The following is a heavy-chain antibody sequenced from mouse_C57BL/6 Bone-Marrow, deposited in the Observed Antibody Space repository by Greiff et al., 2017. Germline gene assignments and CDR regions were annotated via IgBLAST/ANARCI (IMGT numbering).Heavy chain of an antibody. Sequence: VQLQQSGAELAKPGASVKLSCKASGYTFTSYWMHWVKQRPGQGLEWIGYINPSSGYTKYNQKFKDKATLTADKSSSTAYMQLSSLTYEDTAVYYCAREGDYYSSSLHWYYAMDYWGQGTSVTVSS. CDR3: AREGDYYSSSLHWYYAMDY. D-gene: IGHD1-1*01. V-gene: IGHV1-7*01. CDR1: GYTFTSYW. J-gene: IGHJ4*01. CDR2: INPSSGYT.